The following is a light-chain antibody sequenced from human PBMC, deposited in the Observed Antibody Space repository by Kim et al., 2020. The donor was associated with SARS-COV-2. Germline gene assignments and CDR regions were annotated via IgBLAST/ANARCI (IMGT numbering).Light chain of an antibody. CDR3: QQRYYWPFP. J-gene: IGKJ3*01. Sequence: LSPGARPPPSCRASQSFSNYLAWYQQRPGQAPRLLIFDASNRATGIPARFSGSGSGTDFTLTISSLEPEDFAVYFCQQRYYWPFPFGPGTKVDIK. CDR1: QSFSNY. V-gene: IGKV3-11*01. CDR2: DAS.